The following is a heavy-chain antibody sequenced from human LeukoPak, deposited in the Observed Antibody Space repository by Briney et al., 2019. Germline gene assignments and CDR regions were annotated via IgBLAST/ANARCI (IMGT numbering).Heavy chain of an antibody. J-gene: IGHJ4*02. V-gene: IGHV4-61*08. Sequence: SETLSLTCTVSGGSISSGGYYWSWIRQHPGKGLEWIGYIYYSGSTNYNPSLESRVTISGDTSNNQFSLKLNSVTAADTAVYYCARAGDFWSGYHPDQWGQGALVTVSS. CDR1: GGSISSGGYY. CDR2: IYYSGST. CDR3: ARAGDFWSGYHPDQ. D-gene: IGHD3-3*01.